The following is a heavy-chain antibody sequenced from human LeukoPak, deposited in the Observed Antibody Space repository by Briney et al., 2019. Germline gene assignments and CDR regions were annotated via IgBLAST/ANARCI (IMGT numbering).Heavy chain of an antibody. V-gene: IGHV3-7*01. J-gene: IGHJ5*02. D-gene: IGHD3-10*01. Sequence: GGSLRLSCAASGFTFSSYWMSWVRQAPGKGLEWVANIKQDGSEKYYVDSVKGRFTISRDNAKNSLYLQMNSLRAEDTAVYYCARDLYYVGGIYYLGPWFDPWAREPRVPVP. CDR3: ARDLYYVGGIYYLGPWFDP. CDR2: IKQDGSEK. CDR1: GFTFSSYW.